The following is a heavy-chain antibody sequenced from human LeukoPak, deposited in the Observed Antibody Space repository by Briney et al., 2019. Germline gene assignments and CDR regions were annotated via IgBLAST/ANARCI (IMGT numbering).Heavy chain of an antibody. CDR1: GGSIRSYY. CDR2: IYYSGST. V-gene: IGHV4-59*01. CDR3: ARGTRDAAFDI. D-gene: IGHD1-14*01. J-gene: IGHJ3*02. Sequence: SETLSLTCTVSGGSIRSYYWSWIRQPPGKGLEWIGYIYYSGSTNYNPSLKSRVTISVDTSKNQFSLKLSSVTAADTAVYYCARGTRDAAFDIWGQGTMVTVSS.